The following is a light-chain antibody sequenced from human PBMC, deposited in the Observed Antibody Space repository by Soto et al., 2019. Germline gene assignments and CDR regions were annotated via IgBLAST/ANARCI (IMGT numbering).Light chain of an antibody. CDR2: DVT. Sequence: QSALTQPASVSGSPGQSITISCTGTSSDVGGFNYVSWYQQHPGKAPKLMIYDVTNRPSGVSYRVSGSKSGNTASLTISGLQAEDDADYYCNSYTSSSTYVFGTGTKLTVL. J-gene: IGLJ1*01. V-gene: IGLV2-14*03. CDR3: NSYTSSSTYV. CDR1: SSDVGGFNY.